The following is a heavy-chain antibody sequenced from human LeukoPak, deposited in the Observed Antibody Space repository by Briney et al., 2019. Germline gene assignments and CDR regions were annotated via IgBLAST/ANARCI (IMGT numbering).Heavy chain of an antibody. D-gene: IGHD3-3*01. J-gene: IGHJ5*02. CDR3: ASMRWSGYPGHNWFDP. CDR1: GVSISSYY. V-gene: IGHV4-59*12. CDR2: FYYSGST. Sequence: SETLSLTCTVSGVSISSYYWSWIRQPPRKGLEWIEYFYYSGSTNYKPSLKSRVTISVDPSKNQFSLKLSSVTAADTAVYYCASMRWSGYPGHNWFDPWGQGTLVTVSS.